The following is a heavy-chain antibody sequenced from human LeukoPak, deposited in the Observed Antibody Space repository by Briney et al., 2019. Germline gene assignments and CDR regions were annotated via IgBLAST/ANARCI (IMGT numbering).Heavy chain of an antibody. CDR2: ISGSGGST. D-gene: IGHD3-10*01. J-gene: IGHJ4*02. Sequence: GGSLRLSCAASGFTFSSYSMNWVRQAPGKGLEWVSAISGSGGSTYYADSVKGRFTISRDNSKNTLYLQMNSLRAEDTAVYYCAKDRRAGSYDYWGQGTLVTVSS. V-gene: IGHV3-23*01. CDR3: AKDRRAGSYDY. CDR1: GFTFSSYS.